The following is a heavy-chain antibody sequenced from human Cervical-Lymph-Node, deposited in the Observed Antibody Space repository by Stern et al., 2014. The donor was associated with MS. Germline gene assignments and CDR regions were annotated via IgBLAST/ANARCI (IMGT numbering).Heavy chain of an antibody. Sequence: QVQLVQSGGGVVQPGGSLRLSCAASGFPSEFPFSTYGMHWVRQAPGKGLEWVAIISYDGTNTYYADSVKGRFIISRDNSKNMLFLQMNSLRVDDTAVYYCAKDHWMLWQQLLPNAWGQGTQVTVSS. D-gene: IGHD6-13*01. J-gene: IGHJ5*02. CDR1: GFPSEFPFSTYG. V-gene: IGHV3-30*18. CDR2: ISYDGTNT. CDR3: AKDHWMLWQQLLPNA.